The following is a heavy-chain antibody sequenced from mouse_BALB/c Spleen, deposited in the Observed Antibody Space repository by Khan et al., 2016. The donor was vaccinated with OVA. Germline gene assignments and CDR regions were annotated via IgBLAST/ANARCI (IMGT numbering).Heavy chain of an antibody. CDR2: IDPKTGVT. CDR3: TRSTVAY. J-gene: IGHJ3*01. Sequence: KQSGAELVRPGASVTLSCKASGYTFPDYELHWVKQTPVHGLEWIGVIDPKTGVTAYNQKFKGKATLTADKSSSTAYMELRSLTSDDSAVYYCTRSTVAYWGQGTLVTVSA. V-gene: IGHV1-15*01. CDR1: GYTFPDYE.